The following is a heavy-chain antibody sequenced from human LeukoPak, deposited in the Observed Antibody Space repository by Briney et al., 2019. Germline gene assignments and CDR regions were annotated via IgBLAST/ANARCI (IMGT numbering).Heavy chain of an antibody. D-gene: IGHD5-18*01. CDR3: ARTSKNSYGCSDY. Sequence: GGSLRLSCAASGFMFSSYSMSWVRQAPGKGLEWVSSITWNGGSTAYADSVKGRFTISRDNAKNSLYLQLNSLRAEDTALYYCARTSKNSYGCSDYWGQGTLVTVSS. CDR2: ITWNGGST. CDR1: GFMFSSYS. V-gene: IGHV3-20*04. J-gene: IGHJ4*02.